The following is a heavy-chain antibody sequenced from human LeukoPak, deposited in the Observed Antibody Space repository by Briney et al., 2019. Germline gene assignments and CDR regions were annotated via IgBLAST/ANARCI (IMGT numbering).Heavy chain of an antibody. CDR2: IYYSGST. CDR1: GGSISSYY. CDR3: ARVEQVAAAGTGGFEY. J-gene: IGHJ4*02. V-gene: IGHV4-59*01. Sequence: SETLSLTCTVSGGSISSYYWSWIRQPPGKGLEWIGYIYYSGSTNYNPSLKSRVTISVDTSKNQFSLKLSSVTAADTAVYYCARVEQVAAAGTGGFEYWGQGTLVTVSS. D-gene: IGHD6-13*01.